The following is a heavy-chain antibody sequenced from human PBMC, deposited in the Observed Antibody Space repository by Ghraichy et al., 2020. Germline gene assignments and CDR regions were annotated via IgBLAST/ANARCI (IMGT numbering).Heavy chain of an antibody. V-gene: IGHV3-21*03. J-gene: IGHJ5*02. Sequence: GGSLRLSCVASGFNFNTYTMNWVRQAPGKGLEWVSSISGNSFYKYSADSVKGRFTVSRDNANNSLFLQMNNLRAEDTAIYFCARDLKTERPHYYGVGPPGPPPQFDPWGQGTLVSDSP. CDR2: ISGNSFYK. CDR3: ARDLKTERPHYYGVGPPGPPPQFDP. D-gene: IGHD3-22*01. CDR1: GFNFNTYT.